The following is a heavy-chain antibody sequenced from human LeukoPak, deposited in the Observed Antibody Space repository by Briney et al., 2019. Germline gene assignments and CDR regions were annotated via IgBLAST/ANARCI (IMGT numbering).Heavy chain of an antibody. CDR2: IRYDGSNT. J-gene: IGHJ4*02. V-gene: IGHV3-30*02. CDR3: ARGYGGLDY. CDR1: GFTFSSYD. Sequence: PGGSLRLSCAVSGFTFSSYDMHWVRQAPGKGLEWVAFIRYDGSNTYYADSVKGRFTISRDHSKNTLYLQMSSLRAEDTAVYYCARGYGGLDYWGQGTLVTVSS. D-gene: IGHD4-23*01.